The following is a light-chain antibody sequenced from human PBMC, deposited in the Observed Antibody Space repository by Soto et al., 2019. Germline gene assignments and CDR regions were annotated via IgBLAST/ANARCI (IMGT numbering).Light chain of an antibody. CDR1: QRVSSTF. CDR2: GTS. CDR3: QQYGSS. Sequence: EIVLTQSPGTLSLSPGERATLSCRASQRVSSTFLAWYQQKPGQAPRLLIYGTSNRATGSSDRFSGGGSGTDFTRTISRVEPEDFAVYYCQQYGSSFGGGTKVEIK. J-gene: IGKJ4*01. V-gene: IGKV3-20*01.